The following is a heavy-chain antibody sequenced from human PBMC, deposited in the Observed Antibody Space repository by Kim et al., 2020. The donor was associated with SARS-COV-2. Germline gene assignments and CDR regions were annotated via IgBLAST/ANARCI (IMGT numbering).Heavy chain of an antibody. D-gene: IGHD2-2*01. CDR1: GYTFTDYG. V-gene: IGHV1-3*01. CDR3: ARGGRVVPASNRRYNAMDV. J-gene: IGHJ6*01. CDR2: INAGNGNT. Sequence: ASVKVSCKPSGYTFTDYGIHWVRQAPGQRLEWMGWINAGNGNTQYSQKFQGRVTITGDTSAGTVYMELSSLRSEDTAVYYCARGGRVVPASNRRYNAMDV.